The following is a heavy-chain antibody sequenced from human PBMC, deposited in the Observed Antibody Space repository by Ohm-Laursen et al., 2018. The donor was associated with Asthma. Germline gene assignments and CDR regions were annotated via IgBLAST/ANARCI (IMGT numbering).Heavy chain of an antibody. J-gene: IGHJ4*02. D-gene: IGHD3/OR15-3a*01. CDR2: GGSYYDGGLK. CDR3: ARDVMDWYSPALDF. CDR1: GFSFSSFA. Sequence: SLRLSCAASGFSFSSFAVAWVRQAPGKGLEWVAVGGSYYDGGLKYYADSANGRFTISRDDFKSTLYLQMNSLRADDTALYYCARDVMDWYSPALDFWGQGSLVTVSS. V-gene: IGHV3-30-3*01.